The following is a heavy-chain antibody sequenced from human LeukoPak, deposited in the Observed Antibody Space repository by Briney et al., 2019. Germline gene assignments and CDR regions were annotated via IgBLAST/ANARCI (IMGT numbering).Heavy chain of an antibody. J-gene: IGHJ4*02. D-gene: IGHD3-10*01. CDR2: ISGSGGTT. CDR1: GFTFGNYA. V-gene: IGHV3-21*01. CDR3: ARDYYGSGI. Sequence: GGSLRLSCAASGFTFGNYAMSWVRQAPGKGLEWVSGISGSGGTTYYADSVKGRFTISRDNAKNSLYLQMNSLRAEDTAVYYCARDYYGSGIWGQGTLVTVSS.